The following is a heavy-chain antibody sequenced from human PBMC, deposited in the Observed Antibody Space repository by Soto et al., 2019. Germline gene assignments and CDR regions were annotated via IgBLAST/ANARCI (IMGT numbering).Heavy chain of an antibody. CDR1: GGSISSGDYY. CDR3: ARTPASGGDGIDYYYGMDV. J-gene: IGHJ6*02. D-gene: IGHD1-1*01. CDR2: IYYSGST. Sequence: SETLSLTCTVSGGSISSGDYYWSWIRQPPGKGLEWIGYIYYSGSTNYNPSLKSRVTISVDTSKNQFSLKLSSVTAADTAVYYCARTPASGGDGIDYYYGMDVWGQGTTVTVSS. V-gene: IGHV4-61*08.